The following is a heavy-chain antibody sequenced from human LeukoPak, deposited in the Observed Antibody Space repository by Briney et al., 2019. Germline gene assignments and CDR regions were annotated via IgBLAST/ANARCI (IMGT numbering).Heavy chain of an antibody. CDR3: ARDGVAGTGYNWFDP. CDR1: GGSISSYY. J-gene: IGHJ5*02. Sequence: SETLSLICTVSGGSISSYYWSWIRQPPGKGLEWIGYIYYSGSTNYNPSLKSRVTISVDTSKNQFSLKLSSMTAADTAVYYCARDGVAGTGYNWFDPWGQGTLITVSS. D-gene: IGHD6-19*01. V-gene: IGHV4-59*01. CDR2: IYYSGST.